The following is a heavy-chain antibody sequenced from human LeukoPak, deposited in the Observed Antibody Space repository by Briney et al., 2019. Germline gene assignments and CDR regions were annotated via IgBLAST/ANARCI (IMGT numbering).Heavy chain of an antibody. CDR1: GGSFSGYY. J-gene: IGHJ4*02. CDR3: VRDVDY. CDR2: INHSGST. V-gene: IGHV4-34*01. Sequence: PSETLSLTCAVYGGSFSGYYWSWIRQPPGKGLEWIGEINHSGSTNYNPSLKSRVTISVDTSKNQFSLRLSSVTDADTAVYYCVRDVDYWGQGRLVTVSS.